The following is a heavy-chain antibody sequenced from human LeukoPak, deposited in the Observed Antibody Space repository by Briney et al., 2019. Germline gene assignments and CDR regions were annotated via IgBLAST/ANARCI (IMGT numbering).Heavy chain of an antibody. V-gene: IGHV3-30-3*01. J-gene: IGHJ4*02. CDR1: GFSFSSYA. Sequence: PGRSLRLSCAASGFSFSSYAMHWVRQAPGKGLEWVAVISYDGSNKDYAESVKGRFTVSRDNSKNTLYLQMNSLRAEDTAVFYCARVDYFDSNGYYQQMDYWGQGTLVTVSS. D-gene: IGHD3-22*01. CDR2: ISYDGSNK. CDR3: ARVDYFDSNGYYQQMDY.